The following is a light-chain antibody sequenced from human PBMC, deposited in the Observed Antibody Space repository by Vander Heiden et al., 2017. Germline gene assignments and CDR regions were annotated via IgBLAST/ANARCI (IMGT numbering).Light chain of an antibody. CDR3: AAWDDSLTGLV. V-gene: IGLV1-44*01. Sequence: QSVLTQPPSTSGTPGLRVTISCSGSSSNIGSNAVNWYQQLPGAAPRLLIYNNDQRPSGVPDRFSGSKSGTSASLSVSGLRSEDEADYYCAAWDDSLTGLVFGGGTKLTVL. J-gene: IGLJ2*01. CDR1: SSNIGSNA. CDR2: NND.